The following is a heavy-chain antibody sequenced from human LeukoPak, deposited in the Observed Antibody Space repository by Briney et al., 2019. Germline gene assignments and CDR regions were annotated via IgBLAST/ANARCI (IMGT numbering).Heavy chain of an antibody. J-gene: IGHJ4*02. D-gene: IGHD6-13*01. CDR1: GFTFNSYW. CDR2: IKQDGSEI. V-gene: IGHV3-7*03. CDR3: AKDSSSWYNYFDY. Sequence: GGSLRLSCAASGFTFNSYWMSWVRQAPGKGLEWVANIKQDGSEIYYVDSVKGRFTISRDNAKNSLYLQMNSLRAEDTALYYCAKDSSSWYNYFDYWGQGTLVTVSS.